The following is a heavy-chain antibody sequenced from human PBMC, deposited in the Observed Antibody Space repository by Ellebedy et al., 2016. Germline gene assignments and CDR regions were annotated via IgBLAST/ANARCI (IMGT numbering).Heavy chain of an antibody. CDR3: AREHITTGFWYFDL. D-gene: IGHD1-1*01. Sequence: GESLKISXVGSGFTFSNYDIHWVRQTTEKGLEWVSAISAAGAPYYSDSVKGRFTISRDSAKNAFYLQLDSLTTGDTGVYYCAREHITTGFWYFDLWGRGTLVTVSS. V-gene: IGHV3-13*05. CDR1: GFTFSNYD. CDR2: ISAAGAP. J-gene: IGHJ2*01.